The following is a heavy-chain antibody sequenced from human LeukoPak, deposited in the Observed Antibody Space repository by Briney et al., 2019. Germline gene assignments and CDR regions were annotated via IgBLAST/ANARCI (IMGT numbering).Heavy chain of an antibody. CDR2: ISYDGSNK. J-gene: IGHJ4*02. Sequence: GGSLRLSCAASGFTFSSYGMHWVRQAPGKGLEWVAVISYDGSNKYYADSVKGRFTISRDNSKSTLYLQMNSLRVEDTAVYYCAKAAGKENGYDFWFGHWGQGTLVTVSS. V-gene: IGHV3-30*18. CDR3: AKAAGKENGYDFWFGH. CDR1: GFTFSSYG. D-gene: IGHD3-3*01.